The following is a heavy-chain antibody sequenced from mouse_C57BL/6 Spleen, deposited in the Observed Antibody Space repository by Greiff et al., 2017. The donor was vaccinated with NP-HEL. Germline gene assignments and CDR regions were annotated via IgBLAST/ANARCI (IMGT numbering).Heavy chain of an antibody. CDR2: ISYDGST. Sequence: EVQLQQSGPGLVKPSQSLSLTCSATGYSFTSGYYWNWIRQFPGNQLECMGYISYDGSTNYNPSLKNRISITRDTSKNQFFLKLNSVTTEDTATYYCANGNYFFSFDYWGQGTTLTVSS. CDR3: ANGNYFFSFDY. V-gene: IGHV3-6*01. J-gene: IGHJ2*01. CDR1: GYSFTSGYY. D-gene: IGHD2-1*01.